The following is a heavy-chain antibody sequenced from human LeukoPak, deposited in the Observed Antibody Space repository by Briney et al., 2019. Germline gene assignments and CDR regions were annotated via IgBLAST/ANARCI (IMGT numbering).Heavy chain of an antibody. V-gene: IGHV1-69*13. CDR3: ARDTENSSGWYWFDP. D-gene: IGHD6-19*01. Sequence: ASVKVSCKASGGTFSSYAISWVRQAPGQGLEWMGGIIPIFGTANYAQKFQGRVTITADESTSTAYMELSSLRSEDTAVYYCARDTENSSGWYWFDPWGQGTLVTVSS. CDR1: GGTFSSYA. J-gene: IGHJ5*02. CDR2: IIPIFGTA.